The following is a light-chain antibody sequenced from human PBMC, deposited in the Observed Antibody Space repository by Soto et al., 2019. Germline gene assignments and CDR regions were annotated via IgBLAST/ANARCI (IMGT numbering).Light chain of an antibody. J-gene: IGLJ2*01. CDR2: QDT. Sequence: SYELTQPPSVSVSPGQTASITCFGDELGDKYAFWYQQKPGQSPVLVISQDTERPSGIPERFSGSNSGNIATLTISGTQAMDEADYYCQAWDTSTVVFGGGTKLTVL. V-gene: IGLV3-1*01. CDR1: ELGDKY. CDR3: QAWDTSTVV.